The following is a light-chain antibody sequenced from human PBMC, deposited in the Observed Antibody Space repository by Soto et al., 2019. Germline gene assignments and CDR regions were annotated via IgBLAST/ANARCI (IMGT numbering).Light chain of an antibody. J-gene: IGKJ4*01. CDR3: LLHGEWPLT. V-gene: IGKV3-15*01. CDR1: QSVSSN. CDR2: HAS. Sequence: EIVMTQSPATLSVSPGERATLSCRASQSVSSNLAWYQQKPGQAPRLLIYHASTRSTGIPARFIRSGPGTESTYTISSMESEDFGVYCCLLHGEWPLTLGGRTKVEV.